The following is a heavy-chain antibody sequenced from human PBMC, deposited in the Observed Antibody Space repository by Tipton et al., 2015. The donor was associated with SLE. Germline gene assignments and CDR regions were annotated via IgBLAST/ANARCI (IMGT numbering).Heavy chain of an antibody. D-gene: IGHD2-15*01. Sequence: TLSLTCTVSGGSISSGGYYWSWIRQPPGKGLEWIGSVSSGGSTYYNPSLKSRVTISVDTSKNQFSLKLSSVTAADTAVYYCARDPLHGYCSGGSCPEDYWGQGTLVTVSS. J-gene: IGHJ4*02. CDR1: GGSISSGGYY. CDR2: VSSGGST. V-gene: IGHV4-39*07. CDR3: ARDPLHGYCSGGSCPEDY.